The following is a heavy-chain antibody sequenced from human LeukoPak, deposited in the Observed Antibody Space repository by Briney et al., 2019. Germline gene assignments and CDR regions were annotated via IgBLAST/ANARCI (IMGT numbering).Heavy chain of an antibody. D-gene: IGHD3-22*01. Sequence: AGGSLRLSCAASGFTFSSYGMHWVRQAPGKGLEWVAVISYDGSNKYYADSVKGRFTISRDNSKNTLYLQMNSLRAEDTAVYYCARESSSGYYHRRPLDYWGQGTLVTVSS. CDR2: ISYDGSNK. J-gene: IGHJ4*02. CDR3: ARESSSGYYHRRPLDY. CDR1: GFTFSSYG. V-gene: IGHV3-30*03.